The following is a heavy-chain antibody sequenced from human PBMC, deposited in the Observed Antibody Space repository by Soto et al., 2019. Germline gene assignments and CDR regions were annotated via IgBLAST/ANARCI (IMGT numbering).Heavy chain of an antibody. J-gene: IGHJ4*02. CDR3: ARGGINIFAAADLDY. Sequence: GGSLRLSCAASGFTFSSYSMNWVRQAPGKGLEWVSSISSSSSYIYYADSVKGRFTISRDNAKNSLYLQMNSLRAEDTAVYYCARGGINIFAAADLDYWGQGTLVTVSS. CDR1: GFTFSSYS. V-gene: IGHV3-21*01. D-gene: IGHD6-13*01. CDR2: ISSSSSYI.